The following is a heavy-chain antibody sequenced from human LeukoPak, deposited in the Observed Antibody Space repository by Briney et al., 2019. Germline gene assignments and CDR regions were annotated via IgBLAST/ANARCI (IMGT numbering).Heavy chain of an antibody. J-gene: IGHJ4*02. CDR3: AHRDTAMVRVDY. D-gene: IGHD5-18*01. V-gene: IGHV3-15*01. Sequence: GSLRLSCAASGFTFSTYWMSWVRQAPGKGLEWDGRIKSKTDGGTTDYAAPVKGRFTISRDDSKNTLYLQMSSLKTEDTAVYFCAHRDTAMVRVDYWGQGTLVTVSS. CDR2: IKSKTDGGTT. CDR1: GFTFSTYW.